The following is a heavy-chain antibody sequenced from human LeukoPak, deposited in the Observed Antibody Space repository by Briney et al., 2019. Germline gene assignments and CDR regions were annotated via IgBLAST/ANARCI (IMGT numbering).Heavy chain of an antibody. D-gene: IGHD3-10*01. Sequence: GGSLRPSCAASAFTFSSYAMTWLRQAPGKGLEWVSGISGSGLDTYYADSMKGRFTISRDNSKNTLELQMNNLRVEDTAVYYCAKSSIHALGSYTFDNWGQGTLVTVSS. J-gene: IGHJ4*02. CDR2: ISGSGLDT. V-gene: IGHV3-23*01. CDR3: AKSSIHALGSYTFDN. CDR1: AFTFSSYA.